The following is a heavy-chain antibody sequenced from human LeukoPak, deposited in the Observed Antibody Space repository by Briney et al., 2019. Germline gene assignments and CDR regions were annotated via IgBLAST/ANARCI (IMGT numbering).Heavy chain of an antibody. V-gene: IGHV3-30-3*01. Sequence: GGSLRLSCAASGFTFSSYAMHWVRQAPGKGLEWVAVISYDGSNKYYADSVKGRFTISRDNAKNSLYLQMNSLRAEDTAVYYCARDLIRGYSYGSPLDYWGQGTLVTVSS. J-gene: IGHJ4*02. CDR3: ARDLIRGYSYGSPLDY. CDR1: GFTFSSYA. D-gene: IGHD5-18*01. CDR2: ISYDGSNK.